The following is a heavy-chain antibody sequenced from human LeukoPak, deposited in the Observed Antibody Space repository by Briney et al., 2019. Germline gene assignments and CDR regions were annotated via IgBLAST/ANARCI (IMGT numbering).Heavy chain of an antibody. J-gene: IGHJ5*02. CDR2: IIPILGIA. CDR3: ARAPKEDWFDP. Sequence: SVEVSCKASGGTFSSYAISWVRQAPGQGLEWMGRIIPILGIANYAQKFQGRVTITADKSTSTAYMELSSLRSEDTAVYYCARAPKEDWFDPWGQGTLVTVSS. CDR1: GGTFSSYA. V-gene: IGHV1-69*04.